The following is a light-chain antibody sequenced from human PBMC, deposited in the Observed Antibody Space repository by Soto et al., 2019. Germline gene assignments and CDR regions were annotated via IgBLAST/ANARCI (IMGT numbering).Light chain of an antibody. Sequence: SYELTQPPSVSVSPGQPATITCSGDNLGSKYVCWYQQKPGQSPALVIYQDNKRPSGIPERLSGSHSGNTATLTISGTQAMDEADYYCQAWDSSAHVVFGGGTKLTVL. CDR1: NLGSKY. CDR3: QAWDSSAHVV. CDR2: QDN. J-gene: IGLJ2*01. V-gene: IGLV3-1*01.